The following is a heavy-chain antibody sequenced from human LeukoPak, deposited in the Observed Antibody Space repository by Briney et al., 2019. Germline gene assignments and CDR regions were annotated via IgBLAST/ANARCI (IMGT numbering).Heavy chain of an antibody. J-gene: IGHJ6*02. D-gene: IGHD2-15*01. Sequence: PSETLSLTCTVSGGSISSYYWSWIRQPPGKGLEWIGYIYYSGSTNYNPSLKRRVTISIDTSKNQFSLRLSSVTAADTAMYYCARFIDGYGMDVWGQGTTVTVSS. CDR2: IYYSGST. V-gene: IGHV4-59*01. CDR3: ARFIDGYGMDV. CDR1: GGSISSYY.